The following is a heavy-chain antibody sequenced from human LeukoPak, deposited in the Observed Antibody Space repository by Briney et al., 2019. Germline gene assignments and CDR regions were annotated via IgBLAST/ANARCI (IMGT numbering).Heavy chain of an antibody. CDR3: AGGVGVFDY. Sequence: GGSLRLSCAASGFTFSDYYMNWIRQSPGKGLEWVSYISSDGNSIYYADSVKGRLTISRDNAKNSLYLQMNSLRAEDTAVYYCAGGVGVFDYWGQGTLVTVSS. J-gene: IGHJ4*02. D-gene: IGHD1-26*01. V-gene: IGHV3-11*01. CDR2: ISSDGNSI. CDR1: GFTFSDYY.